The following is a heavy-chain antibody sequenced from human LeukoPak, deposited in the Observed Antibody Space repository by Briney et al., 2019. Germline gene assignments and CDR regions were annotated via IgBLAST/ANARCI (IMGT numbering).Heavy chain of an antibody. CDR1: GYTFTVYY. V-gene: IGHV1-2*02. D-gene: IGHD3-10*01. Sequence: ASVKVSCTASGYTFTVYYVHWVRQAPGQGLEWMGWINPNSGGTNYAQKFQGRVTMTRDTSISTAYMELSRLRSDDTAVYYCARGSPNLVRRVIIPSTPDRSTYGMDVWGQGTTVTVSS. J-gene: IGHJ6*02. CDR3: ARGSPNLVRRVIIPSTPDRSTYGMDV. CDR2: INPNSGGT.